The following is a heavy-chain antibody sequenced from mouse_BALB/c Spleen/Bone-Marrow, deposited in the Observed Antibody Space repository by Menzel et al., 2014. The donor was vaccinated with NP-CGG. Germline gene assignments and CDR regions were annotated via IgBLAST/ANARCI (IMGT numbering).Heavy chain of an antibody. J-gene: IGHJ2*01. CDR1: GFTFNNYG. D-gene: IGHD2-1*01. V-gene: IGHV5-6-3*01. CDR2: INRNGGSS. CDR3: SRGSYGNYVDYFDY. Sequence: EVMLVESGGGLVQPGGSLKVSCAASGFTFNNYGMSWVRQTPDKRLELVATINRNGGSSYYPDSVKGRFTISRDNAKNTLYLQMSSLKSEDTAIYYCSRGSYGNYVDYFDYWGQGTTLTVSS.